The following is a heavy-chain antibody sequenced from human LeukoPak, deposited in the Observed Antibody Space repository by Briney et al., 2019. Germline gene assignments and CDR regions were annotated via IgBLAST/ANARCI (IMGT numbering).Heavy chain of an antibody. CDR1: GYSISSGYY. D-gene: IGHD4-23*01. CDR2: IYHSGST. V-gene: IGHV4-38-2*01. Sequence: ASETLSLTCAVSGYSISSGYYWGWIRQPPGKGLEWIGSIYHSGSTYYNPSLKSRVTISVDTSKNQFSLKLSSVTAAHTAVYYCARHPTKYGGNDYWGQGTLVTVSS. CDR3: ARHPTKYGGNDY. J-gene: IGHJ4*02.